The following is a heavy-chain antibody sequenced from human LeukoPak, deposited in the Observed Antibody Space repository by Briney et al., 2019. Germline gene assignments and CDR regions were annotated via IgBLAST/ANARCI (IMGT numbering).Heavy chain of an antibody. D-gene: IGHD3-22*01. CDR1: GGTFSSYA. J-gene: IGHJ4*02. Sequence: GSSVKVSCKPSGGTFSSYAISWVRQAPGQGLEWMGGIIPIFGTANYAQEFQGRVTNTTDESTSTAYMELSSLRSEDTAVYYCASRPFYDSSGYYSPDTYWGQGTLVTVSS. CDR2: IIPIFGTA. V-gene: IGHV1-69*05. CDR3: ASRPFYDSSGYYSPDTY.